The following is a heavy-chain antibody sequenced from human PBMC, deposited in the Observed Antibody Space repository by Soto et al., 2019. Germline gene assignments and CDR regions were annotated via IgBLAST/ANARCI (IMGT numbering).Heavy chain of an antibody. J-gene: IGHJ5*02. V-gene: IGHV5-10-1*01. Sequence: GESLKISCKGSGYSSTSYWISWLRQMPGKGLEWMGRIDPSDSYTNYSPSFQGHVTISADKSISTAYLQWSSLKASDTAMYYCARWGYCSGGSWYGFDAWGQGTLVSVSS. CDR3: ARWGYCSGGSWYGFDA. CDR2: IDPSDSYT. D-gene: IGHD2-15*01. CDR1: GYSSTSYW.